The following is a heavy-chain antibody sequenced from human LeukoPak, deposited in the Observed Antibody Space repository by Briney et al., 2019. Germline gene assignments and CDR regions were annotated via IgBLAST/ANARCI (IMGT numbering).Heavy chain of an antibody. CDR2: IYYSGST. V-gene: IGHV4-61*05. CDR3: ARAPVDYGDYGNYFDY. D-gene: IGHD4-17*01. J-gene: IGHJ4*02. CDR1: GGSISSSSYY. Sequence: PSETLSLTCTVSGGSISSSSYYWGWIRQPPGKGLEWIGYIYYSGSTNYNPSLKSRVTISVDTSKNQFSLKLSSVTAADTAVYYCARAPVDYGDYGNYFDYWGQGTLVTVSS.